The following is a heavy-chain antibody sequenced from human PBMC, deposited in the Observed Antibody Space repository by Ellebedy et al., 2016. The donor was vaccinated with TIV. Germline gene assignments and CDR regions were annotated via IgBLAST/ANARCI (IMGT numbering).Heavy chain of an antibody. CDR2: ISGSGGST. CDR1: GFTFSSYA. CDR3: ARDGYYHDGFDY. J-gene: IGHJ4*02. Sequence: GESLKISCAASGFTFSSYAMSWVRQAPGKGLEWVSAISGSGGSTYYADSVKGRFTISRDNAKNTLYLQMNSLRVEDTAIYYCARDGYYHDGFDYWGQGTPVTASS. D-gene: IGHD3-22*01. V-gene: IGHV3-23*01.